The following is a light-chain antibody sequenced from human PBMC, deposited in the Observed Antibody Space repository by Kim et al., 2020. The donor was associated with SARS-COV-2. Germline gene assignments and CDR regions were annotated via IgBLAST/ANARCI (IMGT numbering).Light chain of an antibody. CDR3: QAWDSSIWV. J-gene: IGLJ3*02. CDR2: QDS. Sequence: VSPGQTASITCSGDKLGDKYACWYQQKPGQSPVLVIYQDSKRPSGIHERFSGSNSGNTATLTISGTQAMDEADYYCQAWDSSIWVFGGGTQLTVL. CDR1: KLGDKY. V-gene: IGLV3-1*01.